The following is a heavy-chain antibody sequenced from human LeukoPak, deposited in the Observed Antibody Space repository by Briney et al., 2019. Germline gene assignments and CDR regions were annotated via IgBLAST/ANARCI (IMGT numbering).Heavy chain of an antibody. CDR2: ISSSSSTI. CDR1: GFTFSSYS. Sequence: PGGSLRLSCAASGFTFSSYSMNWVRQAPGKGLEWVSYISSSSSTIYYADSVKGRFTISRDNAKNSLYLQMNSLRDEDTAVYSCARDSGYWLATTTYDYYYGMDVWGQGTTVTVSS. J-gene: IGHJ6*02. D-gene: IGHD5-24*01. V-gene: IGHV3-48*02. CDR3: ARDSGYWLATTTYDYYYGMDV.